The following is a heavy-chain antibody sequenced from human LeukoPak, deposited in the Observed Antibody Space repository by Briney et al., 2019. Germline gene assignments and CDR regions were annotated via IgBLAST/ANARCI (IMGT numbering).Heavy chain of an antibody. CDR3: ARIVVGYSYGYGYYYYMDV. D-gene: IGHD5-18*01. J-gene: IGHJ6*03. CDR1: GGSFSGYY. Sequence: SETLSLTCAVYGGSFSGYYWSWIRQPPGKGLEWIGEINHSGSTNYNPSLKSRVTISVDTSKNQFSLKLSSVTAVDTAVYYCARIVVGYSYGYGYYYYMDVWGKGTTVTISS. CDR2: INHSGST. V-gene: IGHV4-34*01.